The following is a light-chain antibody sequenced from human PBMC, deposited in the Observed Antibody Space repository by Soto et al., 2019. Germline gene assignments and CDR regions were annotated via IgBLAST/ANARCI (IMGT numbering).Light chain of an antibody. CDR2: GTS. Sequence: EIVVTQSPGTLSLSPWERGTLSCRASHSISTDHLAWYQQKPGQPPRLLIYGTSSRATGGIADRFSGSGSGTDFTLTISRLEPEDFAVYYCEYYGSSITFAGGTKVDIK. J-gene: IGKJ4*01. V-gene: IGKV3-20*01. CDR3: EYYGSSIT. CDR1: HSISTDH.